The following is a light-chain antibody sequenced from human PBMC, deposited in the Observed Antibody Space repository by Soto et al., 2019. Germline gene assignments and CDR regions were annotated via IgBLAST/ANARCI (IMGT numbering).Light chain of an antibody. CDR1: SSDIGGYIY. J-gene: IGLJ1*01. Sequence: QSVLTQPASVSGSPGQSITISCTGTSSDIGGYIYVSWYQHHPGKAPKLMIYEVSNRPSGVSNRFSGSKSGNTASLTISGLQAEDEADYYCTSYTTSSTLFGTGTKVTVL. CDR2: EVS. CDR3: TSYTTSSTL. V-gene: IGLV2-14*01.